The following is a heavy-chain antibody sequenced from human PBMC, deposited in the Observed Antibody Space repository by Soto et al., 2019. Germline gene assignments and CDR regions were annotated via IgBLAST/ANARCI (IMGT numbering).Heavy chain of an antibody. Sequence: EVHLLESGGGLVQPGGSLRLSCAASGFSFSNYGMTWVRQAPGKGLEWVSSVSADGQTRYYAESVRGRFTISRDSSKGTIYLQMDSLRADDTAVYYCAKEASVPSLGEFWYFDLWGRGTHVTVSS. J-gene: IGHJ2*01. D-gene: IGHD3-10*01. CDR2: VSADGQTR. V-gene: IGHV3-23*01. CDR1: GFSFSNYG. CDR3: AKEASVPSLGEFWYFDL.